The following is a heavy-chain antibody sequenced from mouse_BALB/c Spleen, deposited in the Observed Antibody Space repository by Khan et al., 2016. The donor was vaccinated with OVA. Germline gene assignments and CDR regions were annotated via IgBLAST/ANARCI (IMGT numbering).Heavy chain of an antibody. V-gene: IGHV2-9*02. CDR1: GFPLTSYG. CDR3: ARIYYGNSLYFDV. J-gene: IGHJ1*01. Sequence: QVQLKQSGPGLVAPSQSLSITCTVSGFPLTSYGVHWVRQPPGKGLEWLGVIWAGGSTNYNSALMSRLSISKDNSKSQVFLKMNSLQTDDTAMYXCARIYYGNSLYFDVWGAGTTVTVSS. D-gene: IGHD2-1*01. CDR2: IWAGGST.